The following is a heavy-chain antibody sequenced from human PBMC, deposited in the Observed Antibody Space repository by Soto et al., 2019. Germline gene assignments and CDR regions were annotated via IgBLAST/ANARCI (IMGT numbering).Heavy chain of an antibody. J-gene: IGHJ6*04. D-gene: IGHD2-21*02. V-gene: IGHV1-69*01. CDR2: IIPIYGTA. CDR3: AKERRAAWEAYDCSAMDV. Sequence: QVQLVQSGAEVKKPGSSVNVSCKASGGTFSSFTISWVRQAPGQGREWMGGIIPIYGTANYAQKLQGRVTITADASTRTAYMELSSLRSEDTAVYDWAKERRAAWEAYDCSAMDVWARGTTSPVS. CDR1: GGTFSSFT.